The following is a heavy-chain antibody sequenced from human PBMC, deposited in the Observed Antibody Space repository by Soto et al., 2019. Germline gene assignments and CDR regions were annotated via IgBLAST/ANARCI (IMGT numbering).Heavy chain of an antibody. J-gene: IGHJ4*02. V-gene: IGHV1-69*13. Sequence: GASVKVSCKASGYTLTSYGISWVRQAPGQGLEWMGGIIPIFGTANYAQKLQGRVTITADESTSTAYMELSSLRSEDTAVYYCARAHDFWSGPFDYWGQGTLVTVSS. CDR3: ARAHDFWSGPFDY. CDR1: GYTLTSYG. D-gene: IGHD3-3*01. CDR2: IIPIFGTA.